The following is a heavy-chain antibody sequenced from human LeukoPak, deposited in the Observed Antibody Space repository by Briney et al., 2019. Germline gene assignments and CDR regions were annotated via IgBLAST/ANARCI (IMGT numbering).Heavy chain of an antibody. J-gene: IGHJ4*02. Sequence: SQTLSLTCAISGDSVSSNSAAWNWIRQSPSRGLEWLGRTYYRSKWYNDYAVSVKSRITINPDTSKNQFSLQLNSVTPEDTAVYYCARDHSVYDILTGYQYYFDYWGQGTLVTVSS. V-gene: IGHV6-1*01. CDR2: TYYRSKWYN. CDR3: ARDHSVYDILTGYQYYFDY. D-gene: IGHD3-9*01. CDR1: GDSVSSNSAA.